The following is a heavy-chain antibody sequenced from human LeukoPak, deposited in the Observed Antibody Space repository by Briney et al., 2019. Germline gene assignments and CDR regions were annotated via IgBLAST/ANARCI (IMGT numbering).Heavy chain of an antibody. CDR2: IYPGDSDT. D-gene: IGHD5-12*01. J-gene: IGHJ4*02. Sequence: GESLQISCKGSGYSFTSYWIGWVRQLPGKGLEWMGIIYPGDSDTRYSPSFQGQVTISADKSISTAYLQWSSLKASDTAMYYCASIVRASGYDLPDYWGQGTLVTVSS. CDR1: GYSFTSYW. CDR3: ASIVRASGYDLPDY. V-gene: IGHV5-51*01.